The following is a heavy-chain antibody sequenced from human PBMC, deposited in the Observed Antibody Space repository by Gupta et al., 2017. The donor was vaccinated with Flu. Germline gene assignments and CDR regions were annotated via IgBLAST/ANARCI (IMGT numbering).Heavy chain of an antibody. V-gene: IGHV3-21*01. CDR1: GFTFSSYS. D-gene: IGHD5-12*01. CDR2: INSNSNYI. CDR3: ARERYSGHYFDY. J-gene: IGHJ4*02. Sequence: EVQLVESGGGLVKPGGSLRLSCAASGFTFSSYSMSWVRQAPGKGLEWVSSINSNSNYIYYADSMKGRFTVSRDNPENSLYLQMNSLRAEDTAVYYCARERYSGHYFDYWGQGILVTVSS.